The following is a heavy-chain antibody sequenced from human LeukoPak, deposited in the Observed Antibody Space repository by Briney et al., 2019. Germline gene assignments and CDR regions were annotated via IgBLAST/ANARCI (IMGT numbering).Heavy chain of an antibody. CDR1: GGSISSYY. V-gene: IGHV4-59*08. CDR2: IYYSGST. Sequence: SETLSLTCTVSGGSISSYYWSWIRQPPGKGLEWIGYIYYSGSTNYNPSLKSRVTISVDTSKNQFSLKLSSVTAADTAVYYCARAPHCSTTSCYQGGYYFDYWGQGTLVTVPS. D-gene: IGHD2-2*01. CDR3: ARAPHCSTTSCYQGGYYFDY. J-gene: IGHJ4*02.